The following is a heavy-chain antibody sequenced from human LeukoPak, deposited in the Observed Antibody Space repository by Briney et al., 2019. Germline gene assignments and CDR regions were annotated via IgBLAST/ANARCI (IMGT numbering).Heavy chain of an antibody. Sequence: GGSLRLSCAASGFTFRNVWMNWVRQAPGKGLEWVSVIYSGGSTYYADSVKGRFTISRDNAKNSLYLQMNSLRAEDTAVYYCAKGEGVVVFIDAFDIWGQGTMVTVSS. D-gene: IGHD2-15*01. CDR1: GFTFRNVW. J-gene: IGHJ3*02. V-gene: IGHV3-66*01. CDR2: IYSGGST. CDR3: AKGEGVVVFIDAFDI.